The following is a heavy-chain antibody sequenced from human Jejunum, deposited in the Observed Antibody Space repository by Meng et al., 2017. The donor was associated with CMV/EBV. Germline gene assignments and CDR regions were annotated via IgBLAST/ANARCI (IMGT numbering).Heavy chain of an antibody. D-gene: IGHD3-10*01. CDR2: IHYTGGT. CDR3: VRDRGDGSGSYYDY. CDR1: SFTNRIYY. V-gene: IGHV4-39*07. Sequence: SFTNRIYYWGWVRQSPRKGLDWVASIHYTGGTYYNPSLKSRVTISLDTSKSQFSLELTSVTAADTATYYCVRDRGDGSGSYYDYWGPGTVVTVSS. J-gene: IGHJ4*02.